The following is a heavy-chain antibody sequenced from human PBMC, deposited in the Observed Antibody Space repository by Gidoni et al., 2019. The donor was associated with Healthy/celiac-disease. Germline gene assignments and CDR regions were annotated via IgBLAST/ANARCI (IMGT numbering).Heavy chain of an antibody. CDR1: GGTFSSYA. CDR2: IIPIFGTA. V-gene: IGHV1-69*01. Sequence: QVQLVQSGAEVKKPGSSVKVSCKASGGTFSSYAISWVRQAPGQGLEWMEGIIPIFGTANYAQKFQGRVTITADESTSTAYMELSSLRSEDTAVYYCARDHIEMATNKAYYGMDVWGQGTTVTVSS. D-gene: IGHD5-12*01. J-gene: IGHJ6*02. CDR3: ARDHIEMATNKAYYGMDV.